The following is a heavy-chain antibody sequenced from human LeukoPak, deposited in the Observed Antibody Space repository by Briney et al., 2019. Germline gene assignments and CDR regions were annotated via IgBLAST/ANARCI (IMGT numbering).Heavy chain of an antibody. CDR1: GFTFSSYS. Sequence: EGSLRLSCAASGFTFSSYSMNWVRQAPGKGLEWLSYISGSSSTIYYADSVKGRFTISRDNAKNSLYLQMNSLRAEDTAVYYCARESLGYCSGSTCYYFYMDFWGKGTTVTVSS. J-gene: IGHJ6*03. V-gene: IGHV3-48*04. D-gene: IGHD2-15*01. CDR3: ARESLGYCSGSTCYYFYMDF. CDR2: ISGSSSTI.